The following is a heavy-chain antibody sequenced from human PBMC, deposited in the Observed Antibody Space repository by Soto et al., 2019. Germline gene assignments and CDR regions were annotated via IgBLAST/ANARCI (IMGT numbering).Heavy chain of an antibody. Sequence: QVQLVQSGAEVKKPGASVKVSCKASGYTFTYYFIHWVRQAPGQGFEWMGWINPKSRGTNYAQKFQGRVTMTRDTSNSTAYMELRGLRSDDTAVYYCARVTLKAGHWFDPWGQGTLVTVSS. V-gene: IGHV1-2*02. CDR2: INPKSRGT. CDR3: ARVTLKAGHWFDP. CDR1: GYTFTYYF. J-gene: IGHJ5*02.